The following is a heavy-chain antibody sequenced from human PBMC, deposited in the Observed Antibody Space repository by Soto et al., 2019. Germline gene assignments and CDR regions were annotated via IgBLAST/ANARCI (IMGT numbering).Heavy chain of an antibody. CDR1: GGSISSGGYY. Sequence: PSETLSLTCTVSGGSISSGGYYWSWIRQHPGKGLEWIGYIYYSGSTYYNPSLKSRVTISVDTSKNQFSLKLSSVTAADTAVYYCARSQYSYAMYYFDYWGQGTLVTVSS. D-gene: IGHD5-18*01. V-gene: IGHV4-31*03. CDR3: ARSQYSYAMYYFDY. J-gene: IGHJ4*02. CDR2: IYYSGST.